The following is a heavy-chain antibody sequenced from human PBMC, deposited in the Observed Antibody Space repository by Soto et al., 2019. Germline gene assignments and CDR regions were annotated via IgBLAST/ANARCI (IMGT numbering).Heavy chain of an antibody. J-gene: IGHJ4*02. CDR2: MNPNSGTT. CDR1: GYTFTSYD. CDR3: ARVACTGGRCYYDY. V-gene: IGHV1-8*01. D-gene: IGHD2-8*02. Sequence: QVQLVQSGAEVKKPGASVKVSCKASGYTFTSYDFNWVRQATGQGLEWLGWMNPNSGTTGYAQRFQGRVTMTRNTAISTAYMELSSLRSEDTAMYCCARVACTGGRCYYDYWGQGTLVTVSS.